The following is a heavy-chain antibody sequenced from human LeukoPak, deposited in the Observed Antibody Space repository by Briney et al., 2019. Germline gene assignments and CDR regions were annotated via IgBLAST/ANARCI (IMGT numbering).Heavy chain of an antibody. V-gene: IGHV4-4*07. J-gene: IGHJ4*02. D-gene: IGHD3-16*02. CDR1: GGSISSYY. Sequence: PSETLSLTCTVSGGSISSYYLSWIRQPAGKGLEWIGRIYSRVTTYNPSLKSRVTMSADTSRNHVSLTLNSVTAADTAVYYCARDSFMITFGGVIVGAFDHWGQGTLVTVSS. CDR2: IYSRVT. CDR3: ARDSFMITFGGVIVGAFDH.